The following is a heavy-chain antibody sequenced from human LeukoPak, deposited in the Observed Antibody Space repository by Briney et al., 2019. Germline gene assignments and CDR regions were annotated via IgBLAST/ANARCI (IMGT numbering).Heavy chain of an antibody. D-gene: IGHD3-10*01. CDR2: ISGSGGST. CDR3: AKSPAVRGVNFDY. J-gene: IGHJ4*02. CDR1: GFTFSSYA. V-gene: IGHV3-23*01. Sequence: PGGSLRLSCAASGFTFSSYAMSWVRQAPGKGLEWVSAISGSGGSTYYADSVKGRFTISRDNSKNTLYLQMNSLRAEHTAVYYCAKSPAVRGVNFDYWGQGTLVTVSS.